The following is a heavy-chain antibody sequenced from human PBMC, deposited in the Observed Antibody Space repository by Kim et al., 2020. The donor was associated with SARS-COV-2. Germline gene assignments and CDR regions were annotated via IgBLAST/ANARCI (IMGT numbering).Heavy chain of an antibody. CDR1: GGSIDIDDYY. J-gene: IGHJ2*01. CDR3: ARVAGDGSGTNCYICCYFDL. V-gene: IGHV4-30-4*01. D-gene: IGHD2-2*02. Sequence: SETLSLTCTVSGGSIDIDDYYWGWIRQPPGKGLEWIGYIYYNGSTFYNPSLTSRVALSVDTSKNQFSLDLNSVTAADTAIYYCARVAGDGSGTNCYICCYFDLWGRGALVTVSS. CDR2: IYYNGST.